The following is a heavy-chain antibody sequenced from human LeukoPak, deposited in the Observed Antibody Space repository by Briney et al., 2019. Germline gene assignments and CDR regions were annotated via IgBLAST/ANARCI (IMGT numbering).Heavy chain of an antibody. CDR1: GYTFTGYY. D-gene: IGHD3-10*01. Sequence: ASVKVSCKASGYTFTGYYMHWVRQAPGQGLEWMGWINPNSGGTNYAQKSQGRVTMTRDTSISTAYMELSRLRSDDTAVYYCARDPSYGSGNFDYWGQGTLVTVSS. CDR2: INPNSGGT. CDR3: ARDPSYGSGNFDY. J-gene: IGHJ4*02. V-gene: IGHV1-2*02.